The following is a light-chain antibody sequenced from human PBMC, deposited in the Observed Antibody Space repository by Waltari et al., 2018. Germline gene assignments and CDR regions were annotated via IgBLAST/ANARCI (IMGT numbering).Light chain of an antibody. CDR1: SNDVGGYNH. V-gene: IGLV2-14*01. J-gene: IGLJ3*02. CDR2: DVN. Sequence: QSALTQPASVSGSPGQSITISCTGTSNDVGGYNHVPWYQQHPGKAPKLMIFDVNDRPSGVSNRFSGSKSGNTASLTISGLQAEDEADYYCNSFTSSSTWVFGGGTKLTVL. CDR3: NSFTSSSTWV.